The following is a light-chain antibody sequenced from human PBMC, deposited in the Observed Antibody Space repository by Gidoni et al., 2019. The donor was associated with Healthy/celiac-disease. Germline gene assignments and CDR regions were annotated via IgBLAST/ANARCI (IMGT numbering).Light chain of an antibody. CDR2: GAS. CDR3: QQYNNGPPLT. J-gene: IGKJ4*01. Sequence: EIVMTQSPATLSVSPGERATLSCRASQSVSSNLAWYQQKPGQAPRLLIYGASTRATGIPARFNGSGSGTEFTLTISSLQSEDFAVYYCQQYNNGPPLTFGGGTKVEIK. CDR1: QSVSSN. V-gene: IGKV3-15*01.